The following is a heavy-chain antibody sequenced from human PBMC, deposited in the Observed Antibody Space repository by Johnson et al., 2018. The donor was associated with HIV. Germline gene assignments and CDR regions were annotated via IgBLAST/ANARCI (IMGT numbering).Heavy chain of an antibody. V-gene: IGHV3-20*04. D-gene: IGHD4-23*01. Sequence: EVQLVESGGGLVQPGRSLKLSCAASGFTFDDYGMSWVRPVPGKGLEWVSGITWNGGSTGYADSVEGRLTISRVNAKNSLYLQMNSLRAEDTALYYCAREGRMDYGGPRAAFDIWGQGTMVTVSS. J-gene: IGHJ3*02. CDR1: GFTFDDYG. CDR3: AREGRMDYGGPRAAFDI. CDR2: ITWNGGST.